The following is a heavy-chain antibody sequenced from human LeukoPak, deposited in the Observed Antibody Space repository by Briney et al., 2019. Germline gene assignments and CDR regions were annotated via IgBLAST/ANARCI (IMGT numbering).Heavy chain of an antibody. V-gene: IGHV4-31*03. J-gene: IGHJ4*02. CDR1: GGSISSGGYY. CDR2: IYYSGST. CDR3: ARVMVKAGTLGY. Sequence: SETLSLTCTVSGGSISSGGYYWSWIRQHPGKGLEWIGYIYYSGSTYYNPSLKSRVTISVDTSKNQFSLKLSSVTAADTAVYYCARVMVKAGTLGYWGQGTLVTVSS. D-gene: IGHD6-19*01.